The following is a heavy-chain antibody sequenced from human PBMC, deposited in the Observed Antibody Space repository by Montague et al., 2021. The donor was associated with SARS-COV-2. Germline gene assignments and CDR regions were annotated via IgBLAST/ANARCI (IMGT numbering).Heavy chain of an antibody. Sequence: SETLSLTCAVSGGSSSGYYWSWIRQPPGKGLQWIGEICHSGSTNYNPSLKSRVTISIDTSKNQFSLRLSSVTAADTAGYYCARFPNRLLFIESYYGMDVWGLGATITVSS. J-gene: IGHJ6*02. CDR2: ICHSGST. V-gene: IGHV4-34*01. CDR1: GGSSSGYY. D-gene: IGHD2-21*01. CDR3: ARFPNRLLFIESYYGMDV.